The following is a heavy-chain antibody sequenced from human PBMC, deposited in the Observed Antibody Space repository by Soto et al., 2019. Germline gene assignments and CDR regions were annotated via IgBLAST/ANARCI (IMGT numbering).Heavy chain of an antibody. V-gene: IGHV3-15*07. Sequence: GGALRLSCAAPGFTFSNAWVNWVRPGPGEGVGGGGRIKSKTDGGTTDFAASVEGRFAISRDDSKNMVYLQMNSLKTEDTAVYYCTRLVVPAQRPYYYYGMDVWGQGTTVTVSS. CDR2: IKSKTDGGTT. D-gene: IGHD2-2*01. J-gene: IGHJ6*02. CDR1: GFTFSNAW. CDR3: TRLVVPAQRPYYYYGMDV.